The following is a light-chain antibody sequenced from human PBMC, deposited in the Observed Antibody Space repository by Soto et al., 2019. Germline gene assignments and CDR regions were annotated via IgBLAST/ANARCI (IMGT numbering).Light chain of an antibody. CDR1: QNVSSNL. V-gene: IGKV3-20*01. CDR2: DAS. Sequence: TVLTQSPGTLSLSPGERATLSCRASQNVSSNLLVWYQQHPGQAPRLLIYDASRRASGVPARFSGSGSGTDFTLTISRLEPEDFAVYYCQQYGSSPRTFGQGTKVDIK. CDR3: QQYGSSPRT. J-gene: IGKJ1*01.